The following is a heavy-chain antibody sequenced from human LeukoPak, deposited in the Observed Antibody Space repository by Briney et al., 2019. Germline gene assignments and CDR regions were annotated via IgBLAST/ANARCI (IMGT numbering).Heavy chain of an antibody. J-gene: IGHJ4*02. D-gene: IGHD6-19*01. Sequence: PGGSLRLSCAASGFTFSSYGMHWVRQAPGKGLEWVSAISGSGGSTYYADSVKGRFTISRDNSKNTLYLQMNSLRAEDTAVYYCAKDRSSSGWYVDYWGQGTLVTVSS. V-gene: IGHV3-23*01. CDR1: GFTFSSYG. CDR3: AKDRSSSGWYVDY. CDR2: ISGSGGST.